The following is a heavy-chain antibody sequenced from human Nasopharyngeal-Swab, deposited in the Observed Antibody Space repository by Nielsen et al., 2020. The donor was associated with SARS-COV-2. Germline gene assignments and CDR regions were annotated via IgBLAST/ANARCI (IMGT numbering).Heavy chain of an antibody. CDR2: FDPEDGET. Sequence: ASVKVSCKVSGYTLCELSMHWVRQAPGKELEWMGGFDPEDGETIYAQKFQGRVTMTEDTSTDTAYMELSSLRSEDTAVYYCATTPAYSGSYEAGPATNGEFDYWGQGTLVTVSS. CDR3: ATTPAYSGSYEAGPATNGEFDY. V-gene: IGHV1-24*01. D-gene: IGHD1-26*01. CDR1: GYTLCELS. J-gene: IGHJ4*02.